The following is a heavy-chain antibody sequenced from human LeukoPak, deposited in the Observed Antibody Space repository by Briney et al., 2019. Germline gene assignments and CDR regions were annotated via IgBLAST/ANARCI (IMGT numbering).Heavy chain of an antibody. CDR3: ARVKRTGTTFYYYYYGMDV. CDR2: IYYSGST. CDR1: GGSIRSYY. J-gene: IGHJ6*02. Sequence: ASETLSLTCSVSGGSIRSYYWSWFRQPPGKGLEWIAYIYYSGSTNYNPSLKSRVTISVDTSRNQFSLKLSSVTAADTAVYYCARVKRTGTTFYYYYYGMDVWGQGTTVTVSS. D-gene: IGHD1-7*01. V-gene: IGHV4-59*01.